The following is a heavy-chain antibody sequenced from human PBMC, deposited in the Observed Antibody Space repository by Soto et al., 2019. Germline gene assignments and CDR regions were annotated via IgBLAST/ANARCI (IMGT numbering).Heavy chain of an antibody. CDR2: IKSKPDGGTT. Sequence: EVQLVESGGGLVKPGGSLRLSCAASGLTFSNAWMSWVRQAPGKGLAWVGRIKSKPDGGTTDYAAPVKDRFTISRDDSKNTLYLQMNRLNTEDTAVYYCTTDSALGYYGSGSYYYKDSDGMDVWVQGTTVTVSS. CDR3: TTDSALGYYGSGSYYYKDSDGMDV. J-gene: IGHJ6*02. CDR1: GLTFSNAW. V-gene: IGHV3-15*01. D-gene: IGHD3-10*01.